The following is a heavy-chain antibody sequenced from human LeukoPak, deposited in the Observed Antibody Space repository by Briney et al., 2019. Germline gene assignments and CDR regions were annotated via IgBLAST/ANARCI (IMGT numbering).Heavy chain of an antibody. Sequence: GGSLRLSCVGSGFTFSNYYMYWVRQAPGKGPGWVSRIKNAGDDPIHANFVKGRFTISRDNAKNTVYLQMNSLRAEDTAVYYCARGGYGHNMDVWGEGTTVTVSS. D-gene: IGHD3-10*01. CDR2: IKNAGDDP. CDR1: GFTFSNYY. CDR3: ARGGYGHNMDV. J-gene: IGHJ6*03. V-gene: IGHV3-74*01.